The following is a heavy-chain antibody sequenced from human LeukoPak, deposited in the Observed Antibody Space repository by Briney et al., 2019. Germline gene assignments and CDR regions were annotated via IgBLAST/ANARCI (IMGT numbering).Heavy chain of an antibody. CDR2: IYHSGNT. J-gene: IGHJ4*02. D-gene: IGHD6-13*01. Sequence: GGSLRLSCAAPGFTISSYYMAWVRQAPGKGLEWVSVIYHSGNTDYADSVKGRFTISRDNSKNTVYLQMNSLRAEDTAVYYCARDAKSLAAAVFDYWGQGTPVTVSS. CDR1: GFTISSYY. V-gene: IGHV3-53*01. CDR3: ARDAKSLAAAVFDY.